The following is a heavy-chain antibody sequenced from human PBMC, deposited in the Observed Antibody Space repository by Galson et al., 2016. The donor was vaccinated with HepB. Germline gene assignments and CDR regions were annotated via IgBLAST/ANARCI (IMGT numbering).Heavy chain of an antibody. CDR1: GFTFSSYA. CDR2: ISGSGGST. D-gene: IGHD7-27*01. Sequence: SLRLSCAASGFTFSSYAMSWVRQAPGKGLEWVLGISGSGGSTYYADSMKGRFTISRDNSKNTLYLQMNSLRAEDMATYYCAKGISWGSVYGLDVWGQGTTVTASS. CDR3: AKGISWGSVYGLDV. J-gene: IGHJ6*02. V-gene: IGHV3-23*01.